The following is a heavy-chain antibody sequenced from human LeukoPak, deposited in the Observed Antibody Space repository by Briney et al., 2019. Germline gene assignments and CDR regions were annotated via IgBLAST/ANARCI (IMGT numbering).Heavy chain of an antibody. Sequence: ASVKVSCKASGGTFSSYAISWVRQAPGQGLEWMGWISAYNGNTNYAQKLQGRVTMTTDTSTSTAYMELRSLRSDDTAVYYCARILLWFGELAPNFDYWGQGTLVTVSS. D-gene: IGHD3-10*01. CDR2: ISAYNGNT. J-gene: IGHJ4*02. V-gene: IGHV1-18*01. CDR1: GGTFSSYA. CDR3: ARILLWFGELAPNFDY.